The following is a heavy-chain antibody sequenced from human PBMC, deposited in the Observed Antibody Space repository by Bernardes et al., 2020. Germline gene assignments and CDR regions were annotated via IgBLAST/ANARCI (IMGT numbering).Heavy chain of an antibody. CDR2: INPNSGGT. D-gene: IGHD2-15*01. Sequence: ASVKVSCKASGYTFTGYYMHWVRQAPGQGLEWMGWINPNSGGTNYAQKFQGWVTMTRDTSISTAYMELSRLRSDDTAVYYCARGGSVVVVAATDYYYYGMDVWGQGTTVTVSS. CDR1: GYTFTGYY. V-gene: IGHV1-2*04. CDR3: ARGGSVVVVAATDYYYYGMDV. J-gene: IGHJ6*02.